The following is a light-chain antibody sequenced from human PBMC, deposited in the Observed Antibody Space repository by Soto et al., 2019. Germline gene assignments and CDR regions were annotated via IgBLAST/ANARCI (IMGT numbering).Light chain of an antibody. CDR2: EGS. Sequence: QSVLTQPASVSGSPGQSITISCTGTRRDVGGYNYVSWYQQYPGKAPKLMIYEGSKRPSGVSNRFSGSKSGNTASLTISGLQAEDEADYYCCSYAGSSNYVFGNGTKVTV. CDR3: CSYAGSSNYV. J-gene: IGLJ1*01. CDR1: RRDVGGYNY. V-gene: IGLV2-23*01.